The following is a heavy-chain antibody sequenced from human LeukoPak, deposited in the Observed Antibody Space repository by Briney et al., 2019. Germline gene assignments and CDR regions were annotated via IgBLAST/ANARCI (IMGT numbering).Heavy chain of an antibody. CDR3: ARDLGITMIVVVKGMDV. V-gene: IGHV3-30-3*01. J-gene: IGHJ6*02. CDR2: ISYDGSNK. D-gene: IGHD3-22*01. CDR1: GFTFSSYA. Sequence: PGGSLRLSCAASGFTFSSYAMHWVRQAPGKGLEWVAVISYDGSNKYYAGSVKGRFTISRDNSKNTLYLQMNSLRAEDTAVYYCARDLGITMIVVVKGMDVWGQGTTVTVSS.